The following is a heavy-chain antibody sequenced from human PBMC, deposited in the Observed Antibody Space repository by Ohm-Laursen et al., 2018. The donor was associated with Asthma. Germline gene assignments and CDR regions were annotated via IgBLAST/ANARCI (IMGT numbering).Heavy chain of an antibody. D-gene: IGHD3-9*01. CDR1: GFTFSTFS. CDR2: FLYDGIRK. Sequence: RSLRLSCTASGFTFSTFSMHWVRQAPGKGLEWVAVFLYDGIRKYYADSVKGRFTISRDNSKSTVSLQMDSLRPEDTAVYYCATQRVFDWFHFDYWGQGTQVTVPS. CDR3: ATQRVFDWFHFDY. V-gene: IGHV3-30*03. J-gene: IGHJ4*02.